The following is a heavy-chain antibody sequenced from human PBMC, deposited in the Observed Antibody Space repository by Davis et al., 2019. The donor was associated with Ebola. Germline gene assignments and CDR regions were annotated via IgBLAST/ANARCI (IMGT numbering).Heavy chain of an antibody. CDR2: INDSGGST. V-gene: IGHV3-23*01. CDR3: AKASTSWYVWIDS. D-gene: IGHD3-16*01. J-gene: IGHJ4*02. Sequence: GESLKISCAASGYTFRIHAMTWVRQAPGKGLEWVSGINDSGGSTHYADSVKGRFTISRDNSKNTLYLQMNSLRPEDTAVYYCAKASTSWYVWIDSWGQGTLVTVSS. CDR1: GYTFRIHA.